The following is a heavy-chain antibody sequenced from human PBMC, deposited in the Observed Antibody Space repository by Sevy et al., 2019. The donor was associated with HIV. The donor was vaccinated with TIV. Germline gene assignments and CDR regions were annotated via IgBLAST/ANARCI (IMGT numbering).Heavy chain of an antibody. CDR3: ARVRRFCGNECYLYYYYGMDV. J-gene: IGHJ6*02. CDR1: GFNVNDNY. D-gene: IGHD3-16*02. CDR2: IHADGSS. V-gene: IGHV3-53*01. Sequence: GESLKISCAASGFNVNDNYMTWVRQAPGKGLEWVSIIHADGSSYYADSVKGRFTMSRDDSKNIVNLQMNSLRAEDTAVYYCARVRRFCGNECYLYYYYGMDVWGQGTAVTVSS.